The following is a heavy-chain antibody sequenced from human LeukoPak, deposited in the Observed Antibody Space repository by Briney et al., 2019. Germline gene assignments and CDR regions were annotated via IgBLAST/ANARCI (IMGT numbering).Heavy chain of an antibody. CDR3: ARDQHGMDV. D-gene: IGHD2-21*01. CDR1: GGSITSDY. Sequence: SETLSLTCTVSGGSITSDYWSWIRQPPGKGLEWIGYIYYSGSTNYNPSLKSRVTISVDTSKNQFSLKLSSVTAADTAVYYCARDQHGMDVWGQGTTVTVSS. J-gene: IGHJ6*02. V-gene: IGHV4-59*01. CDR2: IYYSGST.